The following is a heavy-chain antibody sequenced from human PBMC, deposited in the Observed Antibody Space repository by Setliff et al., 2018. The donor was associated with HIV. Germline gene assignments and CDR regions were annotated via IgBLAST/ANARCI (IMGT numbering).Heavy chain of an antibody. CDR3: ARDRAVADDFDC. D-gene: IGHD6-19*01. CDR1: GYSISSGYY. CDR2: IRHSGTT. Sequence: SETLSLTCTVSGYSISSGYYWGFIRQPPGKGLEWIADIRHSGTTYYNPSLKSRVTISVDTSKNQISLKLTSVTAADTAVYFCARDRAVADDFDCWGQGTLVTVSS. J-gene: IGHJ4*02. V-gene: IGHV4-38-2*02.